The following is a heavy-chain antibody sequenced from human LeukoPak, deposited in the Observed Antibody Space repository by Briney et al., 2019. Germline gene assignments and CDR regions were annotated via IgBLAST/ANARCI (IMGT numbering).Heavy chain of an antibody. Sequence: SETLSLTCTVSGGSISSSSYYWGWIRQPPGQGLEWIGSIYYSGSTYYNPSLKSRVTISVDTSKNQFSLKLSSVTAADTAVYYCARRRYCSGGSCYSAPPGVHYGMDVWGQGTTVTVSS. D-gene: IGHD2-15*01. V-gene: IGHV4-39*01. CDR1: GGSISSSSYY. J-gene: IGHJ6*02. CDR3: ARRRYCSGGSCYSAPPGVHYGMDV. CDR2: IYYSGST.